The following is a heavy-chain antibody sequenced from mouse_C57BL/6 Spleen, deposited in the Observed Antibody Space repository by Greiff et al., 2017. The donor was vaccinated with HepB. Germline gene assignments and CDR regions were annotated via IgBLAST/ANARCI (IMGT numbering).Heavy chain of an antibody. CDR3: ARVGFPASYWYFDV. D-gene: IGHD1-2*01. CDR1: GYTFTSYW. V-gene: IGHV1-53*01. Sequence: QVQLQQSGTELVKPGASVKLSCKASGYTFTSYWMHWVKQRPGQGLEWIGNINPSNGGTNYNEKFKSKATLTVDKSSSTAYMQLSSLTSEDSAVYYCARVGFPASYWYFDVWGTGTTVTVSS. J-gene: IGHJ1*03. CDR2: INPSNGGT.